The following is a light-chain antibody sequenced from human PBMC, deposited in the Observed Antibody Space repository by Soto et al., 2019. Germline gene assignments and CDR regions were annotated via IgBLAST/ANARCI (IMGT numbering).Light chain of an antibody. Sequence: QSAPTQPASVSGSPGQSITISCTGTSSDIGSYKYISWYQQHPGKAPKLMIYDVSSRPSGVSNRFSGSKSGNTASLTISGLQAEDDADYYCCSYTTSDSLVFGGGTKLTVL. V-gene: IGLV2-14*01. CDR2: DVS. CDR3: CSYTTSDSLV. CDR1: SSDIGSYKY. J-gene: IGLJ2*01.